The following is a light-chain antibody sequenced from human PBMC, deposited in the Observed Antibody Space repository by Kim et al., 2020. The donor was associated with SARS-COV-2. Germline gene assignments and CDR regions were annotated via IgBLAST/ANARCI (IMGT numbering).Light chain of an antibody. Sequence: APGRTASITCGGTNIGGKSVNWYQQHPGQAPVLFIYYDYSRPSGIPERFSASNSGNTATLTIGRVEAGDEADYYCQVWDTGTYHVVFGGGTQLTVL. CDR2: YDY. V-gene: IGLV3-21*04. J-gene: IGLJ2*01. CDR3: QVWDTGTYHVV. CDR1: NIGGKS.